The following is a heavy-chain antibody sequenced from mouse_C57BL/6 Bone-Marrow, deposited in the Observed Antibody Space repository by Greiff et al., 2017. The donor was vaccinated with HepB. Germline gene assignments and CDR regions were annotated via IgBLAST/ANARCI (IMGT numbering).Heavy chain of an antibody. J-gene: IGHJ3*01. Sequence: QVQLQQPGAELVMPGASVKLSCKASGYTFTSYWMHWVKQRPGQGLEWIGEIDPSDSYTNYNQKLKGKSTLTVDKSSSTAYMQLSSLTSEDSAVYYCAYAFAYWGQGTLVTVSA. D-gene: IGHD1-1*01. CDR3: AYAFAY. V-gene: IGHV1-69*01. CDR1: GYTFTSYW. CDR2: IDPSDSYT.